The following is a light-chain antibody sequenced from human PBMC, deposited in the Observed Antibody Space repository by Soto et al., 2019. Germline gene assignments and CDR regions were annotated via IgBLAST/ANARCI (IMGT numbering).Light chain of an antibody. CDR3: QQYNKWPLT. V-gene: IGKV3D-15*01. CDR1: HSVTSD. Sequence: EIVLTQSPATLSSFPGDRVTLSCRASHSVTSDYLAWYQQKPGQAPRLLIHGASSRATGIPDRFSGSGSGTEFTLTISSLQSEDFTVYYCQQYNKWPLTFGQGTKVDIK. CDR2: GAS. J-gene: IGKJ1*01.